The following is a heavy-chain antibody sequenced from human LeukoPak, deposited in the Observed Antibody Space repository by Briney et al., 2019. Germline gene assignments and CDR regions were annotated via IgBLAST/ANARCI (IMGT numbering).Heavy chain of an antibody. CDR3: ASHYDILTGYYFY. D-gene: IGHD3-9*01. CDR1: GFTFSSYA. Sequence: GGSLRLSCAASGFTFSSYAMSWVRQAPGRGLEWVSAISGSGGSTYYADSVKGRFTISRDNSKNTLYLQMNSLRAEDTAVYYCASHYDILTGYYFYWGQGTLVNVSS. J-gene: IGHJ4*02. V-gene: IGHV3-23*01. CDR2: ISGSGGST.